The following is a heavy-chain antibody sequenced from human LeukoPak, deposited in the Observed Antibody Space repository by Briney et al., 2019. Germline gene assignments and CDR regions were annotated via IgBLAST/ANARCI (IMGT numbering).Heavy chain of an antibody. CDR1: GFTVSSNY. CDR2: IYSGGST. J-gene: IGHJ3*02. CDR3: ARESLTDIVVVGAFDI. V-gene: IGHV3-53*01. Sequence: GGSPRLSCAASGFTVSSNYMSWARQAPGKGLEGGSVIYSGGSTYYADSVKGRFTISRDNSKNTLYLQMNSLRAEDTAVYYCARESLTDIVVVGAFDIWGQGTMVTVSS. D-gene: IGHD2-15*01.